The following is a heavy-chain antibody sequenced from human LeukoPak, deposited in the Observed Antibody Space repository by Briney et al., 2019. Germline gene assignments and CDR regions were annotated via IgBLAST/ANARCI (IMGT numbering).Heavy chain of an antibody. Sequence: GGSLRLSCVASGFTFSNYALSWVRQAPGKGLEWVSGISVSGGSPYYADSVKGRLTISRDNSKNTLYLQMNSLRAEDTAVYYCAKDQGDGYGYRIGSRFDYWGQGTLVTVSS. CDR2: ISVSGGSP. CDR1: GFTFSNYA. CDR3: AKDQGDGYGYRIGSRFDY. D-gene: IGHD5-18*01. V-gene: IGHV3-23*01. J-gene: IGHJ4*02.